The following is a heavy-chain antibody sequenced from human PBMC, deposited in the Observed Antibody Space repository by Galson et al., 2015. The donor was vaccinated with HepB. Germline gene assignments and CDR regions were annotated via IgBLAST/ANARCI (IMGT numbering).Heavy chain of an antibody. V-gene: IGHV1-69*06. Sequence: SVKVSCKASGGTFSSYAISWVRQAPGQGLEWMGGIIPIFGTANYAQKFQGRVTITADKSTSTAYMELSSLRSEDTAVYYCAAHYDIEAFDIWGQGTMVTVSS. J-gene: IGHJ3*02. CDR2: IIPIFGTA. D-gene: IGHD3-9*01. CDR1: GGTFSSYA. CDR3: AAHYDIEAFDI.